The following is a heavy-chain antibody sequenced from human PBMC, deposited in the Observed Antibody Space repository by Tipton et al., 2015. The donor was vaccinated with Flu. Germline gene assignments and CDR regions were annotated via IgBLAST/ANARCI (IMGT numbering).Heavy chain of an antibody. CDR3: ARDSPFGGL. CDR1: GFTFSTYW. CDR2: IKQDGSQK. V-gene: IGHV3-7*01. Sequence: SLRLSCAASGFTFSTYWMSWIRQAPGKGLEWVANIKQDGSQKNYVDSVKGRFTISRDNAKNSLYLQMNSLRAEDTVVYHCARDSPFGGLWGQGTLVAVSS. D-gene: IGHD3-16*01. J-gene: IGHJ4*02.